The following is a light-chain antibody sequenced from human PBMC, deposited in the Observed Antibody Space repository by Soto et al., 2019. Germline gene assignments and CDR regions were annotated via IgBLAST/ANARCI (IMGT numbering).Light chain of an antibody. J-gene: IGLJ1*01. Sequence: QSALTQPPSVSGAPGQRVTISCSGSSSNIGAGYDVHWYQQLPGTAPKLLIYDNNNRPSGVPGRFSGSKSGTSASLAITGLQAEDEADYYSQSYDYSLSAHYVFGAGTKSPS. CDR1: SSNIGAGYD. V-gene: IGLV1-40*01. CDR2: DNN. CDR3: QSYDYSLSAHYV.